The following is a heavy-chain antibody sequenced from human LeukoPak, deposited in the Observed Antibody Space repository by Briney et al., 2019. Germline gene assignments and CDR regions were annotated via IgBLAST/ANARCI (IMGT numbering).Heavy chain of an antibody. D-gene: IGHD6-13*01. J-gene: IGHJ4*02. CDR3: ARVTGYRIEDYFDY. CDR2: IYYSGST. Sequence: SSETLSLTCTVSGRSISIYYWSWIRQPPGKGLEWILYIYYSGSTNYNTARTSRVTISVETSKNEFSLKLRSVSAADTAVYYCARVTGYRIEDYFDYWGQGTLVTVSS. CDR1: GRSISIYY. V-gene: IGHV4-59*01.